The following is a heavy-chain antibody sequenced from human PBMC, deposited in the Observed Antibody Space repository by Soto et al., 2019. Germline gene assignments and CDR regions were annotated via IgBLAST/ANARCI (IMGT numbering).Heavy chain of an antibody. V-gene: IGHV4-34*01. D-gene: IGHD3-16*02. CDR1: GGSFIGYY. J-gene: IGHJ5*02. CDR2: MNLSGST. Sequence: QVQLQQWGAGLLKPSETLSLTCAVYGGSFIGYYWTWIRQPPGKRLEWNGGMNLSGSTNYNLSLKSRFTISLGTSKDQFSLKLSPVTAADTAMYYCARANGLRLGELSWGGPNWFDPWGQGTLVTVSS. CDR3: ARANGLRLGELSWGGPNWFDP.